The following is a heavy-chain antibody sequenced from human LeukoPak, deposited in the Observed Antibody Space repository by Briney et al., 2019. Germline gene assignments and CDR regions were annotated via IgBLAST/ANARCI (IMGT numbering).Heavy chain of an antibody. CDR2: IYYSGST. V-gene: IGHV4-61*01. J-gene: IGHJ4*02. CDR1: GGSVSSGSYY. CDR3: AREAIYDSSGYYHEPNFDY. D-gene: IGHD3-22*01. Sequence: SETLSLTCTGSGGSVSSGSYYWSWIRQPPGKGLEWIGYIYYSGSTNYNPSLKSRVTIPVDTSKNQFSLKLSSVTAADTAVHYCAREAIYDSSGYYHEPNFDYWGQGTLVTVSS.